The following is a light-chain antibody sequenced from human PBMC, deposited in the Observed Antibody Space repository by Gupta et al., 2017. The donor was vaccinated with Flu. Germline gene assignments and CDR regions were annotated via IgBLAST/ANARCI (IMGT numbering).Light chain of an antibody. CDR1: QSVGTY. CDR3: QKRSNWPPYT. CDR2: DAS. V-gene: IGKV3-11*01. J-gene: IGKJ2*01. Sequence: ETELTQSPATLSLSPGERATLSCRASQSVGTYLAWYQKKPGQAPRLLTYDASNRDTGITARFSGSGFGTYFPLTIISCEPEDFAVYYCQKRSNWPPYTFGQGTMLDIK.